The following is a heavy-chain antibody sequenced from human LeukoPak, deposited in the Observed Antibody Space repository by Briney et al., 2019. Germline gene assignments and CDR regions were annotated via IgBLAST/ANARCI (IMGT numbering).Heavy chain of an antibody. CDR3: ARGVEYYDSSGPDI. J-gene: IGHJ3*02. V-gene: IGHV3-21*01. Sequence: GGSLRLSCAASGFTFSSYSMNWVRQAPGKGLEWVSSISSSSSYIYYADSVKGRFTISRDNAKNSLYLQMNSLRAEDTAVYYCARGVEYYDSSGPDIWGQGTMVTVSS. CDR2: ISSSSSYI. D-gene: IGHD3-22*01. CDR1: GFTFSSYS.